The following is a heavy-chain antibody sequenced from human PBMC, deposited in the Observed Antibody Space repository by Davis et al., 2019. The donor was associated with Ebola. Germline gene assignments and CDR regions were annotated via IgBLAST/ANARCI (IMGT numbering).Heavy chain of an antibody. V-gene: IGHV3-30*18. D-gene: IGHD3-16*01. CDR2: ISYDGSNK. CDR3: AKALGDY. Sequence: GESLKISCAASGFTFSSYGMHWVRQAPGKGLEWVAVISYDGSNKYYADSVKGRFTISRDNSKNTLYLQMNSLRAEDTAVYYCAKALGDYWGQGTLVTVSS. J-gene: IGHJ4*02. CDR1: GFTFSSYG.